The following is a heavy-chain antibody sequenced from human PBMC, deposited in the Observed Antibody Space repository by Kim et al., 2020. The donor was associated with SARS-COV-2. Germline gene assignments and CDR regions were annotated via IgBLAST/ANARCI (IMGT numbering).Heavy chain of an antibody. CDR1: GGSISSGSYY. CDR2: IYTSGST. J-gene: IGHJ6*02. D-gene: IGHD2-2*01. Sequence: SETLSLTCTVSGGSISSGSYYWSWIRQPAGKGLEWIGRIYTSGSTNYNPSLKSRVTISVDTSKNQFSPKLSSVTAADTAVYYCARDLGLGCSSTSCYYYYGMDVWGQGTTVTVSS. V-gene: IGHV4-61*02. CDR3: ARDLGLGCSSTSCYYYYGMDV.